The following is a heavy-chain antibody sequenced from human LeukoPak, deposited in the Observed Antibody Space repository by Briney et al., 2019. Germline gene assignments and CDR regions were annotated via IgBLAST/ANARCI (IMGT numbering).Heavy chain of an antibody. CDR1: GGSISTYY. J-gene: IGHJ4*02. CDR3: AREIWYGGFLDY. Sequence: SEPLSLTCNAPGGSISTYYWSWIRRPPGKGLEWIGYIYYSGNTDYNPTLESRVTISVDTSKNQFSLKLSSVTAADTAVYYCAREIWYGGFLDYWGPGTLVTVSS. D-gene: IGHD1-26*01. CDR2: IYYSGNT. V-gene: IGHV4-59*01.